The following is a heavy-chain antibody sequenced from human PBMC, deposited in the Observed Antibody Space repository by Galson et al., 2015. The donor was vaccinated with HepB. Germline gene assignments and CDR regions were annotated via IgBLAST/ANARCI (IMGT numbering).Heavy chain of an antibody. J-gene: IGHJ3*02. CDR2: IKSKISGGTT. CDR3: TTDCSSTSCLGDGAFHI. D-gene: IGHD2-2*01. CDR1: GFSFSHAW. V-gene: IGHV3-15*01. Sequence: SLRLSCAASGFSFSHAWMGWVRQAPGKGLEWVGRIKSKISGGTTDYAAPVEGRFTISRDDSKNTLYLHMNSLRTEDTAIYFCTTDCSSTSCLGDGAFHIWGQGTMVTVSP.